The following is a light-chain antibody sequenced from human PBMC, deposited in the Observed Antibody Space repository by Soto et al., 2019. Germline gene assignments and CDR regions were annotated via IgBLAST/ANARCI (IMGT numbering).Light chain of an antibody. CDR1: QRVSSSY. CDR2: GAS. CDR3: QQYGSSPET. Sequence: EIVLTQSPGTLSLSPGERATLSCRASQRVSSSYLAWYQQKPGQAPRLLIYGASSRATGIPDRFSGSGSGTDFTLTISRLEPEAFAVYYCQQYGSSPETFGQGTKVEIK. V-gene: IGKV3-20*01. J-gene: IGKJ1*01.